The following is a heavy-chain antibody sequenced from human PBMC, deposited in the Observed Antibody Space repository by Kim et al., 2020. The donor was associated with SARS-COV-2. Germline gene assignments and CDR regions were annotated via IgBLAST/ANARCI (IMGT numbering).Heavy chain of an antibody. D-gene: IGHD6-19*01. V-gene: IGHV1-58*02. Sequence: SVKVSCKASGFTFTSSAMQWVRQARGQRLEWIGWIIVGSGYTNYAQKFQERFTITRDMSTSTAYMELSSLRYEDTAVYYCAADSSGWYSGYYYYGMDVWGQGTTVTASS. CDR2: IIVGSGYT. CDR1: GFTFTSSA. CDR3: AADSSGWYSGYYYYGMDV. J-gene: IGHJ6*02.